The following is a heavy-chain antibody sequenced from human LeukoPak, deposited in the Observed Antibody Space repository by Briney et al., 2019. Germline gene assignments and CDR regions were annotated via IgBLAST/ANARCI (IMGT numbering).Heavy chain of an antibody. Sequence: PGGSLRLSCAASGFIFSDYAMHWVRQAPGKGLVWVSRIISDGSTTDYADSVKGRFTISRDNAKNTLYLQMNSLRDEDTAMYYCTRDRARAGGEILDYWGQGTLVTVST. CDR2: IISDGSTT. J-gene: IGHJ4*02. V-gene: IGHV3-74*01. CDR3: TRDRARAGGEILDY. CDR1: GFIFSDYA. D-gene: IGHD3-10*01.